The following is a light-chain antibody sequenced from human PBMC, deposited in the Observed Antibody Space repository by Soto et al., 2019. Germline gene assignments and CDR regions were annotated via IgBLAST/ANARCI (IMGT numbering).Light chain of an antibody. CDR2: KAS. CDR1: QSLSTW. CDR3: QQSRT. J-gene: IGKJ1*01. V-gene: IGKV1-5*03. Sequence: DIQMTQSPSTLSASVGDRVTITCRASQSLSTWLAWYQQKPGKAPKLLIYKASSLESGVPSRFSGSASGTEFTLTISSLQPDDFATYYRQQSRTFGQGTKVEIK.